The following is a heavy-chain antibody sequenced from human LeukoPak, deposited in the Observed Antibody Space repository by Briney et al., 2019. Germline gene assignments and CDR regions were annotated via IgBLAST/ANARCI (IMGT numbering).Heavy chain of an antibody. D-gene: IGHD3-10*01. Sequence: GGSLRLSCAASGFTFSSYWMSWVRPAPGKGVEWVANIKQDGSEKYYVDSVKGRFTISRDNAKNSLYLQMNSLRAEDTAVYYCARYYGSGSVGGFDYWGQGTLVTVSS. CDR1: GFTFSSYW. V-gene: IGHV3-7*02. CDR2: IKQDGSEK. CDR3: ARYYGSGSVGGFDY. J-gene: IGHJ4*02.